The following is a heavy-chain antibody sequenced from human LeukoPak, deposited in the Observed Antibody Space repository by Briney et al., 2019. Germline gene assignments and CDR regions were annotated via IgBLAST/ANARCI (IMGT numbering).Heavy chain of an antibody. J-gene: IGHJ4*02. CDR2: LYGKGDQT. V-gene: IGHV3-23*01. Sequence: GGSLRLSCAASGFTFATYTTNWVRQAPGKGLEWVSGLYGKGDQTFYADSVKGRFTISRDNSKNTLYLQMNSLRAEDTAVYYCAKDRPAWYSSSWYFDYWGQGTLVTVSS. CDR1: GFTFATYT. D-gene: IGHD6-13*01. CDR3: AKDRPAWYSSSWYFDY.